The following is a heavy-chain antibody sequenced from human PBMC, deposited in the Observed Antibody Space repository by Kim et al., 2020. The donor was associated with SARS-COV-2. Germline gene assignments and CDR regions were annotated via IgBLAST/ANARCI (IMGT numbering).Heavy chain of an antibody. D-gene: IGHD6-13*01. V-gene: IGHV3-9*01. CDR3: AEAYGIAAAGTIDY. Sequence: ADTVTGRFNISQDNAKNSLYLQMNSLRAEDTALYYCAEAYGIAAAGTIDYWGQGTLVTVSS. J-gene: IGHJ4*02.